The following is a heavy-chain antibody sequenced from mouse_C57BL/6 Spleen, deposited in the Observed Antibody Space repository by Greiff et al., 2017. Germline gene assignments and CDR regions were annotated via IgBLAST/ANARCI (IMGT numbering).Heavy chain of an antibody. D-gene: IGHD2-2*01. CDR3: ARGDIYYGYDERAWFAY. V-gene: IGHV1-54*01. CDR1: GYAFTNYL. J-gene: IGHJ3*01. Sequence: VKLQESGAELVRPGTSVKVSCKASGYAFTNYLIEWVKQRPGQGLEWIGVINPGSGGTNYNEKFKGKATLTADKSSSTAYMQLSSLTSEVSAVYFCARGDIYYGYDERAWFAYWGQGTLVTVSA. CDR2: INPGSGGT.